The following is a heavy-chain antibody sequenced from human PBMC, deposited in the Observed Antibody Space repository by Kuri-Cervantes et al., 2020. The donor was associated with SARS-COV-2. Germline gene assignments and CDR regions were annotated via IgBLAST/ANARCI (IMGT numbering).Heavy chain of an antibody. CDR2: ISYDGSNK. Sequence: GGSLRLSCAASGFTFSSYAMHWVRQAPGKGLEWVAVISYDGSNKYYADSVKGRLTISRDNSKNTLYLQMNSLKTEDTAVYYCTRVTGVWDGDVLDPWGQGTLVTVSS. V-gene: IGHV3-30-3*01. J-gene: IGHJ5*02. CDR3: TRVTGVWDGDVLDP. CDR1: GFTFSSYA. D-gene: IGHD4-17*01.